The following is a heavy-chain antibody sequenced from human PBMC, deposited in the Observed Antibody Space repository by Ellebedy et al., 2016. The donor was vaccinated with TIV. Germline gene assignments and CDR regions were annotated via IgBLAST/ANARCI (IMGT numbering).Heavy chain of an antibody. CDR1: GYTFTGYY. J-gene: IGHJ5*02. CDR2: MNPNSGTT. V-gene: IGHV1-8*02. D-gene: IGHD2-2*01. Sequence: AASVKVSCKASGYTFTGYYMHWVRQAPGQGLEWMGWMNPNSGTTGYAQKFQGRVTMTRNTSISTAYMELSSLRSEDTAVYYCASGGGCNNITCYEDWFDPWGQGTLVTVSS. CDR3: ASGGGCNNITCYEDWFDP.